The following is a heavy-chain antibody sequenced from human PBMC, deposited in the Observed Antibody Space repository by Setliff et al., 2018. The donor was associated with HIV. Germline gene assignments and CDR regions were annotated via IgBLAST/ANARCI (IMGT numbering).Heavy chain of an antibody. J-gene: IGHJ4*02. CDR2: MSIGGHIK. CDR1: GFTFTSYV. CDR3: ARDSEPGTRVAGTTGLDY. Sequence: PGGSLRLSCAATGFTFTSYVLHWVRQAPGKGLEWVAVMSIGGHIKIYADSVKGRFTISRDNSRNTLFLQMNSLRPEDTAIYYCARDSEPGTRVAGTTGLDYWGQGSLVTVSS. D-gene: IGHD6-19*01. V-gene: IGHV3-30*03.